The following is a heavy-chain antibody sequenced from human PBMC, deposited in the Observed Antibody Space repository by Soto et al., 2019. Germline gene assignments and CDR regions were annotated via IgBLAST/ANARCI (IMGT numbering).Heavy chain of an antibody. D-gene: IGHD2-2*01. J-gene: IGHJ4*02. Sequence: QITLKESGPTLVKPTQTLTLTCTFSGFSLTTSGVGVGWIRQPPGKALEWLAVIYWDDDKRYSPSLKSRLTLTRDTSKNHGVLTLTNMDPVDTATYYCAHAYCTSTSCYFDYWGQGTLVTVSS. V-gene: IGHV2-5*02. CDR3: AHAYCTSTSCYFDY. CDR1: GFSLTTSGVG. CDR2: IYWDDDK.